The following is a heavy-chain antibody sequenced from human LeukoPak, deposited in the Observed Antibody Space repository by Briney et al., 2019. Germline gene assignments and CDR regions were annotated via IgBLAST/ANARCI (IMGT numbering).Heavy chain of an antibody. CDR1: GGSISSGSHY. D-gene: IGHD6-13*01. J-gene: IGHJ4*02. V-gene: IGHV4-61*02. Sequence: SETLSLTCTVSGGSISSGSHYWSWIRQPAGKGLEWIGRIHISETTIYNPSLMSRVTISVDTSQNQFSLRLNSVTAADTAVYYCARDGIAAAGFDYWGQGTLVTVSS. CDR2: IHISETT. CDR3: ARDGIAAAGFDY.